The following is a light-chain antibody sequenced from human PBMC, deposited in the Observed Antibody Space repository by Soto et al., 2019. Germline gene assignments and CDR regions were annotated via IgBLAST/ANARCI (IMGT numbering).Light chain of an antibody. V-gene: IGLV2-23*02. Sequence: QSVLTQPASVSGSPGQSITISCAGTGSDVGVYNLVSWYQQHPGKAPKLIMCEVNTRPSGISNRFSGSKSGDTASLTISGLQAEDEADYFCCSYAGTAAYVFGTGTKVNIL. CDR3: CSYAGTAAYV. CDR2: EVN. J-gene: IGLJ1*01. CDR1: GSDVGVYNL.